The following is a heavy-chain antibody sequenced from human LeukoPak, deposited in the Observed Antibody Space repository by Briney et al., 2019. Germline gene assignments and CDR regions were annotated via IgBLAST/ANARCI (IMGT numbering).Heavy chain of an antibody. V-gene: IGHV4-61*02. CDR3: AREAYDVLTSDWFDP. D-gene: IGHD3-9*01. J-gene: IGHJ5*02. CDR2: IYTSGST. Sequence: SETLSLTCTVSGASISSGEYYWSCFRQPAGKGLEWIGRIYTSGSTNYNPSLKSRVTISVDTSKNQFSLKLSSVTAADTAMYYCAREAYDVLTSDWFDPWGQGTLVTVSS. CDR1: GASISSGEYY.